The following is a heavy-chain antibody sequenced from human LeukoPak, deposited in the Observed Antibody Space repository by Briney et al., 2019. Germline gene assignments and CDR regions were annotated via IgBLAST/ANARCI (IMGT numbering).Heavy chain of an antibody. J-gene: IGHJ6*03. CDR2: IFYSGST. CDR1: GGPISGYY. CDR3: AREPRYCGGGNCYRGGYMDV. Sequence: SETLSLTCTVSGGPISGYYWGWIRQPPGKGLEWLGSIFYSGSTYYNPSLKSRVTISVDTSKNQFSLKLTSVTAADTAVYYCAREPRYCGGGNCYRGGYMDVWGKGTTVTVSS. V-gene: IGHV4-39*07. D-gene: IGHD2-15*01.